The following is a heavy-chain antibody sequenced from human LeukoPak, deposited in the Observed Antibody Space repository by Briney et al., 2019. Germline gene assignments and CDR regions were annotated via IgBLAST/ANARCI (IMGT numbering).Heavy chain of an antibody. D-gene: IGHD1-26*01. J-gene: IGHJ4*02. V-gene: IGHV4-39*01. CDR2: IYYSGST. Sequence: SETLSLTCTVSGGSISSSSYYWGWIRQPPGKGLEWIGSIYYSGSTYYNPSLKSRVTISVDTSKNQFSLKLSSVTAADTAVYYCARAQRWELLSAAYYFDYWGQGTLVTVSS. CDR1: GGSISSSSYY. CDR3: ARAQRWELLSAAYYFDY.